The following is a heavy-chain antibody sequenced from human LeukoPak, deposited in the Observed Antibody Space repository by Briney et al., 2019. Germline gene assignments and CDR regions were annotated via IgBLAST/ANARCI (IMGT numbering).Heavy chain of an antibody. J-gene: IGHJ4*02. CDR2: TNPNSGDT. V-gene: IGHV1-8*01. D-gene: IGHD1-20*01. CDR3: ARGRLNGNVDF. Sequence: ASVKVSCKTSGYTFAGYDINCVRQAAGQAFEWMGWTNPNSGDTGYAHNLQGRITITRDSSTATVFMELSSLRSEDTAMYYCARGRLNGNVDFWGQGTPVTVSS. CDR1: GYTFAGYD.